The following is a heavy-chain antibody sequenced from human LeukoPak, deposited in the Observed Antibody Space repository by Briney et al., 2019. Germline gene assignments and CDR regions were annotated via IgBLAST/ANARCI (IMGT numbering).Heavy chain of an antibody. CDR3: ARGPSSNWNDNQRAFDI. V-gene: IGHV3-33*01. J-gene: IGHJ3*02. CDR2: IWYDGSNK. CDR1: GFTFSSYG. Sequence: PGGSLRLSCAASGFTFSSYGMHWVRQAPGKGLEWVAVIWYDGSNKYYADSVKGRFTISRDNSKNTLYLQMNSLRAEDTPVYYCARGPSSNWNDNQRAFDIWGQGTMVTVSS. D-gene: IGHD1-1*01.